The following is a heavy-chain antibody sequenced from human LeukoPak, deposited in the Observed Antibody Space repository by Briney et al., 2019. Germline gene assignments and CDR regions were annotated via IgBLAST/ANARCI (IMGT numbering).Heavy chain of an antibody. Sequence: GGSLRLSCAASGFTVSNNYMTWVRQAAGKGLEWVSIIYGDGATHYADSVKGRFIISRDNSKNTLDLQMHSLRAEDTALYYCAKGGAPSSRYAPWWFDPWGQGTLVTVSS. CDR2: IYGDGAT. CDR3: AKGGAPSSRYAPWWFDP. D-gene: IGHD6-13*01. V-gene: IGHV3-66*01. J-gene: IGHJ5*02. CDR1: GFTVSNNY.